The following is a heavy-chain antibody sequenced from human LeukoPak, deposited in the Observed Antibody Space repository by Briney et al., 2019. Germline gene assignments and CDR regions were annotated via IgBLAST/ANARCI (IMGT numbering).Heavy chain of an antibody. CDR1: GFTFDDYA. CDR3: AKASEQWLGLDY. Sequence: GGSLRLSCAASGFTFDDYAMHWVRQAPGKGLEWVSGISWNSGSIDYADSVKGRFTISRDNAKNSLYLQMNSLRAEDTALYYCAKASEQWLGLDYWGQGTLVTVSS. CDR2: ISWNSGSI. V-gene: IGHV3-9*01. D-gene: IGHD6-19*01. J-gene: IGHJ4*02.